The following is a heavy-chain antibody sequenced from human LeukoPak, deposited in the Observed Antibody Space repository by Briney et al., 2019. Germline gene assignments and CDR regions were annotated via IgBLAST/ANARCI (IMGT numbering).Heavy chain of an antibody. Sequence: ASVKVSCKASGYTFTRYGINWVRQAPGQGLEWMGWISASNGNTDYAQKFQGRVTMTTDTSTTTAYMELRSLRSDDTGVYYCATDTSYSWYDTFGEYWGQGTLVTVSS. CDR3: ATDTSYSWYDTFGEY. CDR2: ISASNGNT. D-gene: IGHD6-13*01. CDR1: GYTFTRYG. V-gene: IGHV1-18*01. J-gene: IGHJ4*02.